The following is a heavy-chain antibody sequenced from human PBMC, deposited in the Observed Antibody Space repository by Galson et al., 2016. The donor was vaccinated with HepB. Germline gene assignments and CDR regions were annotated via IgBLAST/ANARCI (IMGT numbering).Heavy chain of an antibody. V-gene: IGHV3-30*18. J-gene: IGHJ4*02. CDR1: RFTFSTYG. CDR3: AKVMGRSYNDYVPPFDS. Sequence: SLRLSCAASRFTFSTYGMHWVRQAPGKGLEWVAVISYDGSNKYYADSVKGRFTISRDNSENTLYLHMNRLRVEDTAVYYCAKVMGRSYNDYVPPFDSWGQGALVTVSS. D-gene: IGHD4/OR15-4a*01. CDR2: ISYDGSNK.